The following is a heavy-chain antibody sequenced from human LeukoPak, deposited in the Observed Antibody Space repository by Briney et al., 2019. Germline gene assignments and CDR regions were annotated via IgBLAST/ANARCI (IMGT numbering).Heavy chain of an antibody. D-gene: IGHD3-10*01. CDR3: ARGGVYGSGNIDAFDI. CDR1: GYTFTGYY. J-gene: IGHJ3*02. CDR2: INPNSGGT. Sequence: ASVKVSCKASGYTFTGYYMHWVRQAPGQGLEWMGWINPNSGGTNYAQKFQGRVTMTRDTSISTAYMELSRLGSDDTAVYYCARGGVYGSGNIDAFDIWGQGTMDTVSS. V-gene: IGHV1-2*02.